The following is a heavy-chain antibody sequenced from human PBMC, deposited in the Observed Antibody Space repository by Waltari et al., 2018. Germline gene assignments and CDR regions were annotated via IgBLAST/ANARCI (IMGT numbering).Heavy chain of an antibody. J-gene: IGHJ3*02. V-gene: IGHV1-69*01. Sequence: QVQLVQSGAEVKKPGSSVKVSCKASGGTFSSYAISWVRQAPGQGLEWMGGSIPIFGTANYAKKCQGRVTITADESTSTAYMELSSLRSEDTAVYYCASRVGGSRGAFDIWGQGTMVTVSS. CDR2: SIPIFGTA. D-gene: IGHD3-10*01. CDR1: GGTFSSYA. CDR3: ASRVGGSRGAFDI.